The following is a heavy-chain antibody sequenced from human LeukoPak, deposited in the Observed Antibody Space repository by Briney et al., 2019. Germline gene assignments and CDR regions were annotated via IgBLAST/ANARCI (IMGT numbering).Heavy chain of an antibody. CDR3: ARVPVVTTDYFDY. V-gene: IGHV4-31*03. J-gene: IGHJ4*02. CDR1: GGSISSGGYY. D-gene: IGHD3-22*01. Sequence: TLSLTCTVSGGSISSGGYYWSWIRQHPGKGLEWIGYIYYSGSTYYNPSLKSRVTMSVDTSKNQFSLKLSSVTAADTAVYYCARVPVVTTDYFDYWGQGTLVTVSS. CDR2: IYYSGST.